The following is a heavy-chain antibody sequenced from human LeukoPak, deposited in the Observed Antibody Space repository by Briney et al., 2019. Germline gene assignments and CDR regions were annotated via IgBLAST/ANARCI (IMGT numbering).Heavy chain of an antibody. J-gene: IGHJ6*03. CDR1: GFSLSNYG. Sequence: GGSLRLSCAASGFSLSNYGMHWVRQAPGKGLEWVAALLYDGNTKHYADSVKGRFTITRDISKNTFYLQMSSLTAEDTAVYYCARDHRPEIQYYYMDVWGKGTTVAVSS. CDR2: LLYDGNTK. CDR3: ARDHRPEIQYYYMDV. V-gene: IGHV3-33*01. D-gene: IGHD1-14*01.